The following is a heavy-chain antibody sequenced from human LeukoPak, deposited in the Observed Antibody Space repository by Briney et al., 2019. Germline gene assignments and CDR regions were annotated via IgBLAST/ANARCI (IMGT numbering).Heavy chain of an antibody. CDR2: IYPGDSDT. CDR1: GYSFTSYW. J-gene: IGHJ4*02. V-gene: IGHV5-51*01. D-gene: IGHD3-22*01. CDR3: ARILNHYYDSSGYYYGDPYYFDY. Sequence: GESLKISCKGSGYSFTSYWIGWVRQMPGKGLEWMGIIYPGDSDTRYSPSFQGQVTISDDKSISTAYLQWSSLKASDTAMYYCARILNHYYDSSGYYYGDPYYFDYWGQGTLVTVSS.